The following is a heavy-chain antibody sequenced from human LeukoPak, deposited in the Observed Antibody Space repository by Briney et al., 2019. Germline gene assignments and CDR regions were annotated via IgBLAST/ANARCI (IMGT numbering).Heavy chain of an antibody. J-gene: IGHJ5*01. CDR3: ARSPCDAGTCPNWLDS. CDR1: GLTGGTNY. Sequence: QPGGSLRLSCAASGLTGGTNYMTGVRQAPGKGLEWVSVIYGVGTTYYADSVRGRFTISRDNSKNTLYLLMNSLINGDTAVYYCARSPCDAGTCPNWLDSWGQGTPVTVSS. D-gene: IGHD1-1*01. CDR2: IYGVGTT. V-gene: IGHV3-66*02.